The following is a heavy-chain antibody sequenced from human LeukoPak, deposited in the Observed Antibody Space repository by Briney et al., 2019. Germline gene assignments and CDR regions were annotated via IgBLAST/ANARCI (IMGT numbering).Heavy chain of an antibody. J-gene: IGHJ6*03. CDR3: ARDHTVTTYYYYYYYMDV. CDR2: INPNSGGT. Sequence: ASVKVSCKASGYTFTGYYMHWVRQAPGQGLEWMGWINPNSGGTNYAQKFHGRVTMTRDTSISTAYMELSRLRSDDTAVYYCARDHTVTTYYYYYYYMDVWGKGTTVTVSS. CDR1: GYTFTGYY. D-gene: IGHD4-11*01. V-gene: IGHV1-2*02.